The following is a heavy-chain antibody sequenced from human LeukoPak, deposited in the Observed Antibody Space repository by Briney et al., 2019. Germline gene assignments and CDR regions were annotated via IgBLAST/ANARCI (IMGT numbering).Heavy chain of an antibody. J-gene: IGHJ4*02. V-gene: IGHV4-31*03. CDR2: ICYSGTT. D-gene: IGHD4-17*01. CDR3: ARKRDDGDYHIDY. Sequence: SQTLSLTCTVSGGSISSADYYWSWFRQFPGTGLLEWLGYICYSGTTYYNPSLKSRLTISVDTSINQFSLRMRSVTAADTAMYFCARKRDDGDYHIDYWGQGIPVTVSS. CDR1: GGSISSADYY.